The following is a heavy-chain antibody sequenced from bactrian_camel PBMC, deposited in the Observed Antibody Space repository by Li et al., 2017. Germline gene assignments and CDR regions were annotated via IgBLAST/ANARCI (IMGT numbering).Heavy chain of an antibody. CDR1: GFTFSSYY. V-gene: IGHV3S40*01. D-gene: IGHD1*01. CDR2: IDSGGATT. Sequence: VQLVESGGGLVRPGGSLTLSCEASGFTFSSYYIAWVRQAPGKGLEWVSAIDSGGATTDYADSVKGRFTISRDNAKNTVYLELNSLKTEDMAMYHCTKDYIDDVRRLGYHMDYWGKGTQVTVS. J-gene: IGHJ7*01.